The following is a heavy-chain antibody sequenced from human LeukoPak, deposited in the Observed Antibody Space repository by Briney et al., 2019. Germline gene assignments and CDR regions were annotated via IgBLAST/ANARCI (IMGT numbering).Heavy chain of an antibody. J-gene: IGHJ6*02. CDR1: GFTFSDYY. CDR3: TRVGEPYCSSTSCYVPAYELSYYGMDV. D-gene: IGHD2-2*01. V-gene: IGHV3-11*01. Sequence: GGSLRLSCAASGFTFSDYYMSWIRQAPGKGLEWISYITATDNTMYYADSVKGRFTIFRDNAKNSLFLLMNSLRAEDTAVYYCTRVGEPYCSSTSCYVPAYELSYYGMDVWGQGTTVTVSS. CDR2: ITATDNTM.